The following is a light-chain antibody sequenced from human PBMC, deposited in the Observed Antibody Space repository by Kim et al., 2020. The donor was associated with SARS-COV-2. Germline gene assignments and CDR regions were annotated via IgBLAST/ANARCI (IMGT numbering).Light chain of an antibody. J-gene: IGLJ1*01. CDR2: GKN. V-gene: IGLV3-19*01. CDR3: NSRDTSGNHLVV. Sequence: SSELRQDPAVSVALGQTVSITCRGDSLKIYYATWYQQKPGQAPVLVIYGKNNRPSGIPDRFSGSSSVNTASLTITGAQAEDEADYYCNSRDTSGNHLVVF. CDR1: SLKIYY.